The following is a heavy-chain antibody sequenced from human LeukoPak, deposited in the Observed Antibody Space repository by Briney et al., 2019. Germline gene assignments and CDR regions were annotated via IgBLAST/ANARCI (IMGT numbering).Heavy chain of an antibody. J-gene: IGHJ4*02. CDR3: ASLRYYYDSSGYYYDSRSIVLDY. CDR1: GGSISSGGYS. Sequence: SQTLSLTCAISGGSISSGGYSWSWIRQPPGKGLEWIGYIYHSGSTYYNPSLKSRVTISVDRSKNQFSLKLSSVTAADTAVYYCASLRYYYDSSGYYYDSRSIVLDYWGQGTLVTVSS. V-gene: IGHV4-30-2*01. CDR2: IYHSGST. D-gene: IGHD3-22*01.